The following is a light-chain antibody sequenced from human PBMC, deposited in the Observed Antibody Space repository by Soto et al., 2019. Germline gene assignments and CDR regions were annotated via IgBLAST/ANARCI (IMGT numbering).Light chain of an antibody. CDR3: SSYTTGSTLV. CDR2: DVS. V-gene: IGLV2-14*01. J-gene: IGLJ2*01. Sequence: QSALTQPASVSGSPGQSITISCTGTSSDVGAYNYISWYQQHPGKAPKLIIYDVSDRPSGVSNRFSGSKSGNTASLTISGLQAEDEADYYCSSYTTGSTLVFGGGTKLTVL. CDR1: SSDVGAYNY.